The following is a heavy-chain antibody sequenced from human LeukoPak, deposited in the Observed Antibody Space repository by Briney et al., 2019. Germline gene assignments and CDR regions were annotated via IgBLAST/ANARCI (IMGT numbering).Heavy chain of an antibody. CDR3: ATSSPMVRPDFDY. D-gene: IGHD3-10*01. CDR1: GFTFSNYN. V-gene: IGHV3-21*04. J-gene: IGHJ4*02. Sequence: GGSLRLSCAASGFTFSNYNMNWVRQAPGKGLEWVSSISSSSSYIYYADSVKGRFTISRDNAKNSLYLQMNSLRAEDTAVYYCATSSPMVRPDFDYWGQGTLVTVSS. CDR2: ISSSSSYI.